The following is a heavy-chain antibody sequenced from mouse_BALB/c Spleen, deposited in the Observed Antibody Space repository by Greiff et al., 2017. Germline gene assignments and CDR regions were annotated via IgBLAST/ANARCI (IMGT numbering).Heavy chain of an antibody. J-gene: IGHJ2*01. CDR1: GFNIKDTY. V-gene: IGHV14-3*02. Sequence: VQLKESGAELVKPGASVKLSCTASGFNIKDTYMHWVKQRPEQGLEWIGRIDPANGNTKYDPKFQGKATITADTSSNTAYLQLSSLTSEDTAVYYCARYPDGYYFDYWGQGTTLTVSS. D-gene: IGHD2-3*01. CDR3: ARYPDGYYFDY. CDR2: IDPANGNT.